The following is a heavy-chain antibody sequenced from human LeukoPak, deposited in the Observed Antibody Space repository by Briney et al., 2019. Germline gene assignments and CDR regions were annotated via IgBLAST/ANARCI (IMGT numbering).Heavy chain of an antibody. CDR1: GYSFSNYW. J-gene: IGHJ4*02. D-gene: IGHD4-11*01. V-gene: IGHV5-51*01. CDR3: ARAPTSVSNPYYFDY. Sequence: GESLKISCKASGYSFSNYWIGWVRQMPGKGLEWMGIIYPGDSDTRYSPPFQGQVTIPADKSITTGYLQWSSLKASDTAMYYCARAPTSVSNPYYFDYWGQGALVTVSS. CDR2: IYPGDSDT.